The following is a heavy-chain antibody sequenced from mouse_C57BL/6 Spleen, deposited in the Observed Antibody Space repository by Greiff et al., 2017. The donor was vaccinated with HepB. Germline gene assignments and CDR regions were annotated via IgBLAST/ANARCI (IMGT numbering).Heavy chain of an antibody. CDR3: ARGYDYDWNFDY. Sequence: QVQLQQPGAELVRPGSSVKLSCKASGYTFTSYWMHWVKQRPIQGLEWIGNIDPSDSETHYNQKFKDKATLTVDKSSSTAYMQLSSLTSEDSAVYYGARGYDYDWNFDYWGQGTTLTVSS. CDR2: IDPSDSET. D-gene: IGHD2-4*01. V-gene: IGHV1-52*01. J-gene: IGHJ2*01. CDR1: GYTFTSYW.